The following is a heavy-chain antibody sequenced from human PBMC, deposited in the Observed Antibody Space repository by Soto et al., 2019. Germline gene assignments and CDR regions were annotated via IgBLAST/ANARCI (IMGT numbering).Heavy chain of an antibody. V-gene: IGHV3-23*01. Sequence: GGSLRLSCAASGFTFSSYALSWVRQAPGKGLEWVSAISGSGDSIYYTDSVKGRFTISRDNSKNTLWLQMNSLRAEDTAVYFCAKVSRIFMIRGVTYFDYWGQGTLVTVSS. CDR1: GFTFSSYA. CDR3: AKVSRIFMIRGVTYFDY. J-gene: IGHJ4*02. D-gene: IGHD3-10*01. CDR2: ISGSGDSI.